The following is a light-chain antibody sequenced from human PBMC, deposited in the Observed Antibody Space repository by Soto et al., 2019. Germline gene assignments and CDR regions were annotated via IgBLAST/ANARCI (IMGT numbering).Light chain of an antibody. CDR3: TSYAGGNNV. CDR1: SSDVGGYNY. V-gene: IGLV2-8*01. J-gene: IGLJ1*01. Sequence: QSALTQPPSASGSPGQSVTISCTGTSSDVGGYNYVSWYQQYPGKVPKLMVYEVNNRRSGVPDCFSGSKSGNTASLTVSGLQAEDEADYYCTSYAGGNNVFGTGTKVTVL. CDR2: EVN.